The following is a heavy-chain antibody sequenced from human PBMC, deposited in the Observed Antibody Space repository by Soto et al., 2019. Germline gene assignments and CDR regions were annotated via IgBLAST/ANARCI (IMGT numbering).Heavy chain of an antibody. CDR3: AKDLSPEMATITGFDY. CDR1: GFTFSSYG. Sequence: PGGSLRLSCAASGFTFSSYGMHWVRQAPGKGLEWVAVISYDGSNKYYADSVKGRFTISRDNSKNTLYLQMNSLRAEDTAVYYCAKDLSPEMATITGFDYWGQGTLVTVSS. CDR2: ISYDGSNK. D-gene: IGHD5-12*01. J-gene: IGHJ4*02. V-gene: IGHV3-30*18.